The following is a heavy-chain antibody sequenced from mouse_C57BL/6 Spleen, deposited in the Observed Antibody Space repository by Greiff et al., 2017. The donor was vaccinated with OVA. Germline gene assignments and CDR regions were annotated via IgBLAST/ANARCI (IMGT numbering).Heavy chain of an antibody. J-gene: IGHJ1*03. D-gene: IGHD1-1*01. CDR2: ISYDGSN. CDR1: GYSITSGYY. V-gene: IGHV3-6*01. Sequence: EVKLMESGPGLVKPSQSLSLTCSVTGYSITSGYYWNWIRQFPGNKLEWMGYISYDGSNNYNPSLKNRISITRETSKNQFFLKLNSVTTEDTATYYCARVTTVVDWYFDVWGTGTTVTVSS. CDR3: ARVTTVVDWYFDV.